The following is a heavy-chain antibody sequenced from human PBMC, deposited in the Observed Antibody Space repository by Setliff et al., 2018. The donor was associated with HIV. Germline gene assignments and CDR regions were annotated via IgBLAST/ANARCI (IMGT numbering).Heavy chain of an antibody. J-gene: IGHJ4*02. CDR1: GFSFSNYA. Sequence: GGSLRLSCAASGFSFSNYAMSWVRQAPGKGLEWVSSVIRGGHNTFYADSVKGRFTISRDNSKDTLYLQMSGLTAEDTAIYYCARDLLPTYYYDSSGYWTTFDYWGQGTLVTSPQ. CDR2: VIRGGHNT. CDR3: ARDLLPTYYYDSSGYWTTFDY. D-gene: IGHD3-22*01. V-gene: IGHV3-23*01.